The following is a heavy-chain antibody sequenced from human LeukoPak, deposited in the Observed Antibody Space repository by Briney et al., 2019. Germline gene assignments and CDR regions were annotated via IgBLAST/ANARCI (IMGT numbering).Heavy chain of an antibody. CDR2: IWFDGSNK. J-gene: IGHJ4*02. V-gene: IGHV3-33*01. D-gene: IGHD6-19*01. Sequence: RSLTLSCAASGFTFSSYGTHWVRQAPGKGLEWVTLIWFDGSNKYYADSVTGRFTIYRDNSENTLYLQMNSLRAEDTAVYFCARAPAMAVAGAFHYWGQGTLVTVSS. CDR1: GFTFSSYG. CDR3: ARAPAMAVAGAFHY.